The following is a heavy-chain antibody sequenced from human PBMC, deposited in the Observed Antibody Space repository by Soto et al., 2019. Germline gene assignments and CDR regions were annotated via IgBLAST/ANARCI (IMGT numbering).Heavy chain of an antibody. CDR2: IYRGGST. CDR1: GFTVSSNC. D-gene: IGHD2-15*01. CDR3: ASGLVVVAANHDAFDI. J-gene: IGHJ3*02. Sequence: EVQLVESGGGLIQPGGSLRLSCAASGFTVSSNCMSWVRQAPGKGLEWVSVIYRGGSTYYADSVKGRFTISRDNSKNTLYLQMNSLRAEDTAVYYCASGLVVVAANHDAFDIWGQGTMVTVSS. V-gene: IGHV3-53*01.